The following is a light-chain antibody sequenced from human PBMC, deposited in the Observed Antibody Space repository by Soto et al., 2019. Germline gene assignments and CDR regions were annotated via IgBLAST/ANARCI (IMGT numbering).Light chain of an antibody. CDR3: QQRSNCPPIT. Sequence: PGARANLYCSATQSVRSSLAWYQQKPGQAPRLLIDDASNRATGNPARFSSSGSGTDFTLTISSLEPEDVAVYYCQQRSNCPPITFGQGTRLDIK. CDR1: QSVRSS. J-gene: IGKJ5*01. V-gene: IGKV3-11*01. CDR2: DAS.